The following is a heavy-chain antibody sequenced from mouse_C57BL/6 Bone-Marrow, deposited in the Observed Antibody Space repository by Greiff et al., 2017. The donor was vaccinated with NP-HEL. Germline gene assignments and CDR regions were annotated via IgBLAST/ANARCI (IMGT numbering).Heavy chain of an antibody. CDR2: IDPETGGT. D-gene: IGHD2-2*01. J-gene: IGHJ3*01. Sequence: QVQLQQSGAELVRPGASVTLSCKASGYTFTDYEMHWVKQTPVHGLEWIGAIDPETGGTAYNQKFKGQAILTADKSSSTAYMELRSLTSEDSAVYYCTRSGLLWLPWFAYWGQGTLVTVSA. CDR1: GYTFTDYE. CDR3: TRSGLLWLPWFAY. V-gene: IGHV1-15*01.